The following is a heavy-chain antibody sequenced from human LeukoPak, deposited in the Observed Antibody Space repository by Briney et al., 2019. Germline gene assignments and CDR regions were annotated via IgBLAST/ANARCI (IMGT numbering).Heavy chain of an antibody. CDR3: ARDPEGYCSSTSCYNNWFDP. CDR1: GYTFTSYG. CDR2: ISAYNGNT. J-gene: IGHJ5*02. Sequence: GASVKVSCKASGYTFTSYGISWVRQAPGQGLEWMGWISAYNGNTNYAQKLQGRVTLTTDTSTSTAYMELRSLRSDDTAVYYCARDPEGYCSSTSCYNNWFDPWGQGTLVTVSS. D-gene: IGHD2-2*02. V-gene: IGHV1-18*01.